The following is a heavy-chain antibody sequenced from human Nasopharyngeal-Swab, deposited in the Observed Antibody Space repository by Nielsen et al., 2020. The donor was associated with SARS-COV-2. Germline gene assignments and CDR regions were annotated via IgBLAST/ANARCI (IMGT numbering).Heavy chain of an antibody. Sequence: SETLSLTCAVYGESFSGYYWTWIRQPPGKGLEWIGEISHSGSTTYNSSLKSRLAMSVDTSKNQFSLKLNSVTAADTAVYYCARITPSTHNLDYWGQGILVTVSS. D-gene: IGHD5/OR15-5a*01. CDR3: ARITPSTHNLDY. CDR1: GESFSGYY. CDR2: ISHSGST. V-gene: IGHV4-34*01. J-gene: IGHJ4*02.